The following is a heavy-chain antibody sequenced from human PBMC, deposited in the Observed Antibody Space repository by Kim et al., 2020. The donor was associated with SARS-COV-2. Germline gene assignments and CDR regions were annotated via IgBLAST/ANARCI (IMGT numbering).Heavy chain of an antibody. CDR2: INHSAST. Sequence: SETLSLTCAVYGGSFSGYYWSWIRQPPGKGLEWIGEINHSASTNYNPSLKSRVTISVDTSKNQFSLKLSSVTAADTAVYFCAGGHSYDYWFDYWGQGTLVTVSS. CDR1: GGSFSGYY. D-gene: IGHD5-18*01. V-gene: IGHV4-34*01. J-gene: IGHJ4*02. CDR3: AGGHSYDYWFDY.